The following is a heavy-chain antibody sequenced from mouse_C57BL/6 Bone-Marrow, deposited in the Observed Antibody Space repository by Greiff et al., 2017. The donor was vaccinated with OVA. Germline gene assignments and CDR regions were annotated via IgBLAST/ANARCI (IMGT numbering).Heavy chain of an antibody. V-gene: IGHV5-12*01. CDR3: ARRGDGVDY. CDR2: ISNGGGST. J-gene: IGHJ2*01. CDR1: GFTFSDYY. Sequence: EVQLEESGGGLVQPGGSLKLSCAASGFTFSDYYMYWVRQTPEKRLEWVAYISNGGGSTYYPDTVKGRFTISRDNAKNTLYLQMSRLKSEDTAMYYCARRGDGVDYWGQGTTLTVAS. D-gene: IGHD1-1*02.